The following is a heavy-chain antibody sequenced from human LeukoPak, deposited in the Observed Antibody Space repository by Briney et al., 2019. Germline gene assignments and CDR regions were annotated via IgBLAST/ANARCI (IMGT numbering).Heavy chain of an antibody. V-gene: IGHV3-48*03. J-gene: IGHJ4*02. CDR1: GFTFSSYE. Sequence: GFLRLSCAASGFTFSSYEMNWVRQAPGKGLEWVSYISSSGSTIYYADSVKGRFTISRDNAKNSLYLQMNSLRAEDTAVYYCARDGSRGNLVTAPDFWGQGTLVTVSS. CDR2: ISSSGSTI. D-gene: IGHD2-21*02. CDR3: ARDGSRGNLVTAPDF.